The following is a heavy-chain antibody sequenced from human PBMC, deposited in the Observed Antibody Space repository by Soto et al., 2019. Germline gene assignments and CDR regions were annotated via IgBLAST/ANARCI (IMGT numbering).Heavy chain of an antibody. J-gene: IGHJ6*02. V-gene: IGHV4-39*01. D-gene: IGHD2-15*01. CDR3: ARLCSGGSCYSTIHYYYYGMDV. CDR2: IYYSGST. Sequence: SETLSLTCTVSGGSISSSSYYWGWIRQPPGKGLEWIGSIYYSGSTYYNPSLKSRVTISVDTSQNQFSLKLSSVTAADTAVYYCARLCSGGSCYSTIHYYYYGMDVWGQGTTVTVSS. CDR1: GGSISSSSYY.